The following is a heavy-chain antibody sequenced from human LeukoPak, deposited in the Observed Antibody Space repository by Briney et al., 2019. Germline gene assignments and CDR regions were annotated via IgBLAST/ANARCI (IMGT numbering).Heavy chain of an antibody. CDR2: IIPIFGTA. D-gene: IGHD3-22*01. J-gene: IGHJ5*02. CDR1: GGTFSSYA. CDR3: ARVYYYDSSGYYYYSWFDP. V-gene: IGHV1-69*06. Sequence: SVKVSCKASGGTFSSYAISWVRQAPGQGLEWMGGIIPIFGTANYAQKFQGRVTITADKSTSTAYMELSSLRSEDTAVYYCARVYYYDSSGYYYYSWFDPWGQGTLVTVSS.